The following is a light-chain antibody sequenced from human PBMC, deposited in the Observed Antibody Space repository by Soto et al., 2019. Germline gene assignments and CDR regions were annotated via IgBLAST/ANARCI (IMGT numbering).Light chain of an antibody. V-gene: IGLV2-23*01. Sequence: QSALTQPASVSGSPGQSITISCTGTSSDVGRYNLVSWYQQHPGKAPKLMIYEGSKRPSGVSNRFSGSKSGNTASLTISGLQAEDEADYYCCSYAGRLVVFGGGTKLTVL. CDR2: EGS. CDR1: SSDVGRYNL. CDR3: CSYAGRLVV. J-gene: IGLJ2*01.